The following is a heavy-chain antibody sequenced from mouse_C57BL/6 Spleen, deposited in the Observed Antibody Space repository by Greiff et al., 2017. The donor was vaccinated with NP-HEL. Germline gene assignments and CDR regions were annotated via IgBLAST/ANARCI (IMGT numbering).Heavy chain of an antibody. CDR3: AREGDGSSGARYFDV. J-gene: IGHJ1*03. D-gene: IGHD1-1*01. CDR1: GFTFSSYA. CDR2: ISDGGSYT. V-gene: IGHV5-4*01. Sequence: DVMLVESGGGLVKPGGSLKLSCAASGFTFSSYAMSWVRQTPEKRLEWVATISDGGSYTYYPDNVKGRFTISRDNAKNNLYLQMSHLKSEDTAMYYCAREGDGSSGARYFDVWGTGTTVTVSS.